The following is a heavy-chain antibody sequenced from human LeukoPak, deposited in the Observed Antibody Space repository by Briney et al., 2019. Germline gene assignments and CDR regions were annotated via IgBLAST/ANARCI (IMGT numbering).Heavy chain of an antibody. J-gene: IGHJ4*02. V-gene: IGHV3-30*03. CDR1: GFSTTHFG. CDR3: ARDRYYYGSGSYSDPFDY. Sequence: PGGSLRLSCAASGFSTTHFGMHWVRETPGKGLEWVAFISDDGSDKYYAESLRGRLTISRDNAKNSLYLQMNSLRAEDTAVYYCARDRYYYGSGSYSDPFDYWGQGTLVTVSS. D-gene: IGHD3-10*01. CDR2: ISDDGSDK.